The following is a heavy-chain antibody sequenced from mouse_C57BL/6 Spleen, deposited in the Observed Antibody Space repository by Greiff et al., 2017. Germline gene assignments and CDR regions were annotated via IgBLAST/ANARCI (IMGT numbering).Heavy chain of an antibody. CDR2: IHPNSGST. CDR1: GYTFTSYW. CDR3: ARKGTTVAILDY. V-gene: IGHV1-64*01. D-gene: IGHD1-1*01. Sequence: VQLQQPGAELVKPGASVKLSCKASGYTFTSYWMPWVKQRPGQGLEWIGMIHPNSGSTNYNEKFKSKATLTVDKSSSTAYMQLSSLTSEDSAVYYCARKGTTVAILDYWGQGTTLTVSS. J-gene: IGHJ2*01.